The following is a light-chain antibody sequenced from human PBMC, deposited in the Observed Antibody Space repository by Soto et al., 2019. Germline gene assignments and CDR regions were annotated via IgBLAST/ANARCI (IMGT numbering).Light chain of an antibody. CDR2: DAS. CDR1: QSVRNY. Sequence: EIVLTQSPATLSLSPGERATLSCRASQSVRNYLAWYQQKPGQAPRLLIYDASNRATGIPARFNGCGSGTDFTLTISSLEPEDFAVYYCQQRNNWPPWTFGQGTKVDIK. V-gene: IGKV3-11*01. J-gene: IGKJ1*01. CDR3: QQRNNWPPWT.